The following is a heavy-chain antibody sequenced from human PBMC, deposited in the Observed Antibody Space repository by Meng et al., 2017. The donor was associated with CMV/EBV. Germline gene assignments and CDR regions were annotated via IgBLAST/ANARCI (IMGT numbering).Heavy chain of an antibody. CDR3: ARAIGQLVPLAFDI. CDR1: GFTFSNYW. J-gene: IGHJ3*02. Sequence: GESLKISCATSGFTFSNYWMHWVRQAPGKGLVWVSNINSDGSGTTYADFVKGRLTISRDNAKNTLYLQMNSLRVEDTAVYYCARAIGQLVPLAFDIWGQGTMVTVSS. D-gene: IGHD6-6*01. V-gene: IGHV3-74*01. CDR2: INSDGSGT.